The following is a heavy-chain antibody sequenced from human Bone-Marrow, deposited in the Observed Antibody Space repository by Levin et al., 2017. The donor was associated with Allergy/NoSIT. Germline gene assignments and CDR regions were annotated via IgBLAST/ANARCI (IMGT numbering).Heavy chain of an antibody. CDR3: AKNLQAGVTTRFWAFDI. CDR1: GFTFGNFA. J-gene: IGHJ3*02. Sequence: GGSLRLSCAASGFTFGNFAMSWVRQAPGRGLEWVSSISGSGITTYYEPSVKGRFTISRDNSKNTRYLQMNSLGAEDTAVYYCAKNLQAGVTTRFWAFDIWGQGTMVTVSS. D-gene: IGHD3-3*01. V-gene: IGHV3-23*01. CDR2: ISGSGITT.